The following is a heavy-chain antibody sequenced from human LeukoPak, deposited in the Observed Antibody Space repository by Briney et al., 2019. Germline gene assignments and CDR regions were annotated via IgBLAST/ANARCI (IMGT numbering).Heavy chain of an antibody. Sequence: GESLKISCKGSGYNFTIYWIGWVRQMPGKGLEWMGIIYPGDSDTRYSPSFQGQVTISADKSISTAYLQWSSLKASDTAMYYCARMTMVRGVIDRFDYWGQGTLVTVSS. CDR3: ARMTMVRGVIDRFDY. CDR1: GYNFTIYW. D-gene: IGHD3-10*01. V-gene: IGHV5-51*01. CDR2: IYPGDSDT. J-gene: IGHJ4*02.